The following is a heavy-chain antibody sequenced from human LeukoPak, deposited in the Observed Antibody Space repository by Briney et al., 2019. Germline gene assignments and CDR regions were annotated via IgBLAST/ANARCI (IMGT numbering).Heavy chain of an antibody. J-gene: IGHJ1*01. CDR2: IYYSGST. D-gene: IGHD6-13*01. Sequence: SETLSLTCTVSGGSISSSSYYWGWIRQPPGKGLEWIGSIYYSGSTYYNPSLKSRVTISVDTSKNQFPLKLSSVTAADTAVYYCARHFFGIAAAGTSEYFQHWGQGTLVTVSS. CDR1: GGSISSSSYY. CDR3: ARHFFGIAAAGTSEYFQH. V-gene: IGHV4-39*01.